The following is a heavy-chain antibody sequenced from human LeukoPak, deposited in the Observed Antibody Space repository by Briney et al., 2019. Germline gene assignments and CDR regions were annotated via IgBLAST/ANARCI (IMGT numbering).Heavy chain of an antibody. CDR2: IYTSGST. Sequence: PSETLSLTCTVSGASISSYYWSWIRQTAGKGLEWIGRIYTSGSTNQNPSLKSRVAMSVDTSKNQFSLKLSSVTAADTAVYYCARGAESGSTNWFDPWGQGTLVTVSS. CDR1: GASISSYY. J-gene: IGHJ5*02. D-gene: IGHD5-12*01. CDR3: ARGAESGSTNWFDP. V-gene: IGHV4-4*07.